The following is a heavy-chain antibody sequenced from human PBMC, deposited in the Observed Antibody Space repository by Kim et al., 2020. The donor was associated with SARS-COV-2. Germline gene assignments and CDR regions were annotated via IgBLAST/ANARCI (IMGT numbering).Heavy chain of an antibody. Sequence: SVKVSCKASGGTFSSYAISWVRQAPGQGLEWMGGIIPIFGTANYAQKFQGRVTITADESTSTAYMELSSLRSEDTAVYYCARDGSSGHGSFDPWGQGTLVTVSS. J-gene: IGHJ5*02. V-gene: IGHV1-69*13. D-gene: IGHD6-19*01. CDR2: IIPIFGTA. CDR1: GGTFSSYA. CDR3: ARDGSSGHGSFDP.